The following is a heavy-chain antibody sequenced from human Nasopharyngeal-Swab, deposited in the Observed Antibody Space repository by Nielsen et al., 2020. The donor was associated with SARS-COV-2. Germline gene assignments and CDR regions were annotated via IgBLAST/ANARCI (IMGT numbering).Heavy chain of an antibody. V-gene: IGHV4-39*07. Sequence: WIRQPPGKGLEWIGSIYYSGSTYYNPSLKSRVTISVDTSKNQFSLKLSSVTAADTAVYYCASGLAYYDILTGYQYDAFDIWGQGTMVTASS. D-gene: IGHD3-9*01. CDR3: ASGLAYYDILTGYQYDAFDI. CDR2: IYYSGST. J-gene: IGHJ3*02.